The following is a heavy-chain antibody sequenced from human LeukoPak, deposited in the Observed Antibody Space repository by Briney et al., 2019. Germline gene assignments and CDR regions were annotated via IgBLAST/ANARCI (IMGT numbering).Heavy chain of an antibody. Sequence: GGSLRLSCAASGFTFSSYSMNWVRQAPGKGLEWVSYISSSSSTIYYADSVKGRFTISRDNAKNSLYLQMNSLRAEDTAVYYCARDRCSGGSCYSWYSAFDIWGQGTMVTVSS. CDR2: ISSSSSTI. D-gene: IGHD2-15*01. CDR1: GFTFSSYS. CDR3: ARDRCSGGSCYSWYSAFDI. J-gene: IGHJ3*02. V-gene: IGHV3-48*01.